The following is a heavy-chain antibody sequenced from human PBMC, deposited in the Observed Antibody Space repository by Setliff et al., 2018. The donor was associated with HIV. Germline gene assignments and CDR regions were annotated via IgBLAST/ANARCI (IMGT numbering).Heavy chain of an antibody. CDR2: IIPFFGAP. Sequence: SVKVSCTASGGTFSNYAISWVRQAPGQGLEWMGGIIPFFGAPNYAQNFQGRVTITADESTSTANMELSSLRSEDTAVYFCALRGYYYDSSGYYCWGQGTVVTVSS. CDR1: GGTFSNYA. CDR3: ALRGYYYDSSGYYC. D-gene: IGHD3-22*01. J-gene: IGHJ4*02. V-gene: IGHV1-69*13.